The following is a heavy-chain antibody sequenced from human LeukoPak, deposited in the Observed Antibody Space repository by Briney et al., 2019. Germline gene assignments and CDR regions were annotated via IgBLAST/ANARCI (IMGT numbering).Heavy chain of an antibody. CDR2: ISSSSSYI. J-gene: IGHJ4*02. CDR3: ARWGSSTTDFDY. CDR1: GFTFSSYS. D-gene: IGHD2-2*01. V-gene: IGHV3-21*01. Sequence: GSLRLSCAASGFTFSSYSMNWVRQAPGKGLEWVSSISSSSSYIYYADSVKGRFTISRDNAKNSLYLQMNSLRAEDTAVYYCARWGSSTTDFDYWGQGTLVTVSS.